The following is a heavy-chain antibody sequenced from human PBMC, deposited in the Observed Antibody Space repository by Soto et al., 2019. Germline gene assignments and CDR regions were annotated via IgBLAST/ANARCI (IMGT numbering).Heavy chain of an antibody. CDR2: INPSGGST. V-gene: IGHV1-46*03. Sequence: ASVKVSCKASGYTFTSYYMHWVRQAPGQGLEWMGIINPSGGSTSYAQKFQGRVTMTRDTSTSTVYMELSSLRSEDTAVYYCARVLGYCSGGSCYGGYYGMEVWGQGTTVTVSS. CDR3: ARVLGYCSGGSCYGGYYGMEV. CDR1: GYTFTSYY. J-gene: IGHJ6*02. D-gene: IGHD2-15*01.